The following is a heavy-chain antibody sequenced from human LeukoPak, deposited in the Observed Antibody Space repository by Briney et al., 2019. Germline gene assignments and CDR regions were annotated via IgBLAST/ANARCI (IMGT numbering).Heavy chain of an antibody. Sequence: ASVKVSCKASEYTFTSYYMHWVRQAPGQGLEWMGIINPSGGSTNYAQKFQGRVTMTRDMSTKTVYMELSSLRSEDTAVYYCARDQGCSSTSCFIDYWGQGTLVTVSS. CDR1: EYTFTSYY. V-gene: IGHV1-46*01. CDR2: INPSGGST. CDR3: ARDQGCSSTSCFIDY. J-gene: IGHJ4*02. D-gene: IGHD2-2*01.